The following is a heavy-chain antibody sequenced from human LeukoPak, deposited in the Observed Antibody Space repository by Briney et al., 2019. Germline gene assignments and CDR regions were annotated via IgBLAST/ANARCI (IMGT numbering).Heavy chain of an antibody. J-gene: IGHJ4*02. CDR2: IYTSGST. V-gene: IGHV4-4*07. D-gene: IGHD2-15*01. Sequence: SETLSLTCTVSGGSISSYYWSWIRQPAGKGLEWIGRIYTSGSTNYNPSLKSRVTMSADTSKNQFSLKPSSVTAADTAVYHCARESRDCSGGSCYSTGLAYWGQGTLVTVSS. CDR1: GGSISSYY. CDR3: ARESRDCSGGSCYSTGLAY.